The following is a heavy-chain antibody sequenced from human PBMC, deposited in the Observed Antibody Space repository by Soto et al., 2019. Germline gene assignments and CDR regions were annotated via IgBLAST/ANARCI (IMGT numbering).Heavy chain of an antibody. CDR2: IYYSGST. V-gene: IGHV4-59*01. D-gene: IGHD5-18*01. CDR3: AKQATGGYSYGYYFDY. Sequence: SETLSLTCTVSGGSISSYYWSWIRQPPGKGLEWIGYIYYSGSTNYNPSLTSRVTISVDTSKNQFFLKLSSVTAADTAVYYCAKQATGGYSYGYYFDYWGQGILVTVSS. CDR1: GGSISSYY. J-gene: IGHJ4*02.